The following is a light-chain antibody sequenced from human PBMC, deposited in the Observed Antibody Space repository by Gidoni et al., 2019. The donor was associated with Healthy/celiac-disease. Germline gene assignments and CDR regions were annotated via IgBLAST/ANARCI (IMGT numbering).Light chain of an antibody. CDR2: AAS. V-gene: IGKV1-9*01. J-gene: IGKJ1*01. CDR3: QQLNSYPPWT. Sequence: DIQLTQSPSFLSASVGDRVTITCRASQGISSYLAWYQQKPGKAPKLLIYAASTLQSGVPSRFSGSGSGTEFTLTISSLQHEDFATYYCQQLNSYPPWTFXXXTKVEIK. CDR1: QGISSY.